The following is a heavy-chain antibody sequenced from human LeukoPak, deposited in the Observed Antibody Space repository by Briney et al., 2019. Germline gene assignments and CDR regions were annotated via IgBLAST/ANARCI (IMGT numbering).Heavy chain of an antibody. CDR3: ASDCSSTSCQEDAFDI. Sequence: GGSLRLFCAASGFTFSSHWMRWVRQAPGKGGEGVANITLGGSEKSYVGSVKGPFTISRDKAYNSLYLQMNSLRAADTAVYYCASDCSSTSCQEDAFDIWGQGTMVTVSS. J-gene: IGHJ3*02. CDR1: GFTFSSHW. D-gene: IGHD2-2*01. V-gene: IGHV3-7*01. CDR2: ITLGGSEK.